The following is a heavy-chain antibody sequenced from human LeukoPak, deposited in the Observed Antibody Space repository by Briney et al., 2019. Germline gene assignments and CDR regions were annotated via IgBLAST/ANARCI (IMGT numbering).Heavy chain of an antibody. D-gene: IGHD5-12*01. CDR1: GFTFSSYG. J-gene: IGHJ6*03. CDR3: AKGGGYEAQYYYYFLDV. V-gene: IGHV3-30*02. Sequence: GGSLRPSCAASGFTFSSYGMHWVRQAPGKGLEWVAFIRYDGSNKYYADSVKGRFTISRDNSKNTLYLQMKSLRAEDTAVYYCAKGGGYEAQYYYYFLDVWGKGTTVTISS. CDR2: IRYDGSNK.